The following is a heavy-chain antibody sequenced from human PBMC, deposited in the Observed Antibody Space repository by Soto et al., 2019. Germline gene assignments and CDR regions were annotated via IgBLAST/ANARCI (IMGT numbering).Heavy chain of an antibody. V-gene: IGHV1-69*12. CDR3: ARDLYGDYALRYLDF. Sequence: QVQLVQSGAEVKKPGSSVKVSCKASGGTFSSYAISWVRQAPGQGLEWMGGIIPIFGTANYAQKFQGSVTITADESTITGYRELSSLRSEYTSVYYCARDLYGDYALRYLDFWGQGTLVTVSS. J-gene: IGHJ4*02. CDR2: IIPIFGTA. CDR1: GGTFSSYA. D-gene: IGHD4-17*01.